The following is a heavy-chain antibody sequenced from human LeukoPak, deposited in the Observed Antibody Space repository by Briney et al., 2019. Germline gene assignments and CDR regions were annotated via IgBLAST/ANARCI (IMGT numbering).Heavy chain of an antibody. V-gene: IGHV4-4*07. CDR1: GYSISSGYY. D-gene: IGHD1-1*01. CDR2: IYPSGNT. J-gene: IGHJ4*02. Sequence: SETLSLTCTVSGYSISSGYYWSWLRQPAGKGLEWIGRIYPSGNTNFNPSLMSRVTMSIDTSKNQFSLKLSSVTAADTAIYYCSRTRHPPNLNWYFDYWGQGILVTVSS. CDR3: SRTRHPPNLNWYFDY.